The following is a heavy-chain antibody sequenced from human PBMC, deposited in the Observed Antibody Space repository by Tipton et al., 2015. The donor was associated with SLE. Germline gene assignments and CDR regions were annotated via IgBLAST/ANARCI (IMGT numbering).Heavy chain of an antibody. CDR1: GGSFSGYY. CDR3: AKEMATSLPDY. J-gene: IGHJ4*02. Sequence: TLSLTCAVYGGSFSGYYWSWIRQPPGMGLEWIGSIYYSGSTYYNPSLKSRVTISVDTSKNQFSLKLSSVTAADTAVYYCAKEMATSLPDYWGQGTLVTVSS. V-gene: IGHV4-34*01. D-gene: IGHD5-24*01. CDR2: IYYSGST.